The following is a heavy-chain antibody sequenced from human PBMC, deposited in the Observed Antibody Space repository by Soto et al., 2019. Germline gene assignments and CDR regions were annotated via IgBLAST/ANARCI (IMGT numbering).Heavy chain of an antibody. J-gene: IGHJ6*02. CDR1: GGTFSSYA. D-gene: IGHD6-19*01. CDR2: IIPIFGTA. Sequence: SVKVSCKASGGTFSSYAISWVRQAPGQGLEWMGGIIPIFGTANYAQKFQGRVTITADESTSTAYMELSSLRSEDTAVYYCARDEDSSGWFSYYGMDVWGQGTTVTVSS. V-gene: IGHV1-69*13. CDR3: ARDEDSSGWFSYYGMDV.